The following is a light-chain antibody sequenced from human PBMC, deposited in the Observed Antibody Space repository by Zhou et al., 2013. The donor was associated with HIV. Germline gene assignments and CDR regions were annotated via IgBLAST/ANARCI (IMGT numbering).Light chain of an antibody. CDR3: QHYGTSRYT. Sequence: EIVMTQSPATLSVSPGESATLSCRASQSLSSDYLSWYQQQPGRSPRLLIYGASSRATGIPDRFSGDGSGTDFTLTISRLEPEDFAVYYCQHYGTSRYTFGQGTKLEIK. V-gene: IGKV3-20*01. CDR1: QSLSSDY. J-gene: IGKJ2*01. CDR2: GAS.